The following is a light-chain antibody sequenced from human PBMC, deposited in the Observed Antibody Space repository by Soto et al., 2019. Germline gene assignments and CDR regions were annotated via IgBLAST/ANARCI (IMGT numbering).Light chain of an antibody. CDR2: RAS. J-gene: IGKJ2*01. CDR3: QQYNKWPYT. V-gene: IGKV3-15*01. Sequence: EIVMTQSPATLSVSPGGSATLSCRAGQHVSSNLAWYRQKPGQAPTLLIYRASTRATGIPATFSGSGSGTEFTLSISSLQSEDFAVYYCQQYNKWPYTFGQGTKLEI. CDR1: QHVSSN.